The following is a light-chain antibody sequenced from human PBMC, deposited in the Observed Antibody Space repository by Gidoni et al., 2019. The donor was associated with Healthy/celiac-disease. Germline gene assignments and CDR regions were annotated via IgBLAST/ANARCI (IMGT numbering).Light chain of an antibody. V-gene: IGLV2-14*01. CDR1: SSDVGGYNY. Sequence: QSALTQPASVSGSPGQSIIISCTGTSSDVGGYNYVSWYQQHPGNAPKLMIYDVSNRPSGVSNRCSGSKSGNTASLTISGLQAEDEADYYCSSYTSSSTLNVFGTGTKVTVL. J-gene: IGLJ1*01. CDR2: DVS. CDR3: SSYTSSSTLNV.